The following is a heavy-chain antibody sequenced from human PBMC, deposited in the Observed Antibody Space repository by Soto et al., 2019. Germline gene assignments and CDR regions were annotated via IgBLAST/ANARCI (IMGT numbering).Heavy chain of an antibody. CDR3: ARNYDILTGYDYGMDV. J-gene: IGHJ6*02. CDR2: INPSGGST. V-gene: IGHV1-46*03. CDR1: GYTFTSYY. Sequence: APVKVSCKASGYTFTSYYMHWVRQAPGQGLEWMGIINPSGGSTSYAQKFQGRVTMTRDTSTSTVYMELSSLRSEDTAVYYCARNYDILTGYDYGMDVWGQGTTVTVSS. D-gene: IGHD3-9*01.